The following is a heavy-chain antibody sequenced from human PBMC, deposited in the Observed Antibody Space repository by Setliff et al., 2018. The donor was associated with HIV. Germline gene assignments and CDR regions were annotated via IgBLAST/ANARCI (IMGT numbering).Heavy chain of an antibody. V-gene: IGHV4-59*11. CDR2: IYYSRNT. D-gene: IGHD2-2*01. CDR1: GGSINSPY. CDR3: ARDPGGLYCTSASCQGGCFDP. J-gene: IGHJ5*02. Sequence: SETLSLTCTVSGGSINSPYWSWVRQPTGKGLEWVGSIYYSRNTNYNPSLKRRVTISEETSKNQFSLNLNSVTAADTAVYYCARDPGGLYCTSASCQGGCFDPWGQGTLVTVSS.